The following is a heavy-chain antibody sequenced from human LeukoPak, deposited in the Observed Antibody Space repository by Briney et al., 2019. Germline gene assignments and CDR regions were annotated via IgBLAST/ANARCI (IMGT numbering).Heavy chain of an antibody. Sequence: SETLSLTCTVSGGSISSYYWSWIRQPPGKGLEWIGYIYYSGSTNYNPSLKSRVTISVDTSKNQFSLKLSSVTAADTAVYYCAKIHPGYSSSWYSFDPWGQGTLVTVSS. CDR1: GGSISSYY. D-gene: IGHD6-13*01. CDR2: IYYSGST. CDR3: AKIHPGYSSSWYSFDP. J-gene: IGHJ5*02. V-gene: IGHV4-59*12.